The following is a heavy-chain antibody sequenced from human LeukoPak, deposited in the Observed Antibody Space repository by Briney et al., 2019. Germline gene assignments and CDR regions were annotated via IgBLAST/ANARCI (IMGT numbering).Heavy chain of an antibody. V-gene: IGHV3-74*01. CDR1: GFAFGDNW. CDR3: ASSGSYRFDY. D-gene: IGHD1-26*01. CDR2: MNSDGRST. J-gene: IGHJ4*02. Sequence: PGGSLRLSCAASGFAFGDNWMHWVRQAPGKGLVWVSRMNSDGRSTYYADSVKGRFTISRDNAKNSLYLQMNSLRDEDTAVYYCASSGSYRFDYWGQGTLVTVSS.